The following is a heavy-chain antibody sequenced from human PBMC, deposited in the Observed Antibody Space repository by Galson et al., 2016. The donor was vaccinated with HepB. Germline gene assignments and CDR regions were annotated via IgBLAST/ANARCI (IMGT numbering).Heavy chain of an antibody. D-gene: IGHD2-15*01. J-gene: IGHJ3*01. Sequence: SLRLSCAASGFSFSDTWMHWVRQAPGMGLEWVGRIRSRSAGGTTDQAAPMKGRFILSRDDSKNTLYLQMNSLESEDTAVYYGATDVPAGSGTCYHALYVWGQGTMVTVSS. CDR3: ATDVPAGSGTCYHALYV. CDR2: IRSRSAGGTT. V-gene: IGHV3-15*01. CDR1: GFSFSDTW.